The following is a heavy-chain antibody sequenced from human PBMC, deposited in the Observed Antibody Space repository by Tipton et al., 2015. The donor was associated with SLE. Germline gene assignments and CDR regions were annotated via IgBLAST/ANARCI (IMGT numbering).Heavy chain of an antibody. J-gene: IGHJ4*02. CDR3: ARESASTGHFDF. CDR1: DGSISTDGYF. V-gene: IGHV4-31*03. Sequence: LRLSCTVSDGSISTDGYFWSWIRRRPGTGLEWIGYIYYSGSSYYSPSLESRITLSVDTSENQFSLNLRSVTVADTAVYYCARESASTGHFDFWGQGTLVTVSS. CDR2: IYYSGSS. D-gene: IGHD2-8*02.